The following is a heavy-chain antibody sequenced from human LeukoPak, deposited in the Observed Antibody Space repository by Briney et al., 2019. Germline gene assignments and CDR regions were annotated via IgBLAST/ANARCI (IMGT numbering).Heavy chain of an antibody. Sequence: ASVKVSCKVSGYTLTELSMHWVRQAPGKGLEWMGGFDPEDGETIYAQKFQGRVTMTEDTSTDTAYMELSSLRSEDTAVYYCAREYYYDSSGYPADAFDIWAKGQWSPSLQ. CDR2: FDPEDGET. CDR1: GYTLTELS. V-gene: IGHV1-24*01. CDR3: AREYYYDSSGYPADAFDI. D-gene: IGHD3-22*01. J-gene: IGHJ3*02.